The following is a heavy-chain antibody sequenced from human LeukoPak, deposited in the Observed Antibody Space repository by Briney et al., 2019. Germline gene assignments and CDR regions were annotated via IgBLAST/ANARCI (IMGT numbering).Heavy chain of an antibody. V-gene: IGHV3-30*02. Sequence: GGSLRLSCAASGFTFSSYGMHWVRQAPGKGLEWVAFIHYDESDKYYADSVKGRFTISRDNSKNTLYLQMNSLRAEDTAVYYCAKETAEGYDSSGPSPRGFDFRGQGTLVTVSS. D-gene: IGHD3-22*01. CDR2: IHYDESDK. CDR1: GFTFSSYG. J-gene: IGHJ4*02. CDR3: AKETAEGYDSSGPSPRGFDF.